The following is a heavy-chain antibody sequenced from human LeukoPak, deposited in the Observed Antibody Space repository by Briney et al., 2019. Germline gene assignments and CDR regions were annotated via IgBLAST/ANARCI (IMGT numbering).Heavy chain of an antibody. J-gene: IGHJ4*02. Sequence: SETLSLTCTVSGGSISSYHWSWIRQPPGKGLEWIGYIYYSGSTNYNPSLKSRVTISVDTSKNQFSLKLSSVTAADTAVYYCARGIFGVVPKTFDYWGQGTLVTVSS. CDR1: GGSISSYH. CDR2: IYYSGST. CDR3: ARGIFGVVPKTFDY. D-gene: IGHD3-3*01. V-gene: IGHV4-59*01.